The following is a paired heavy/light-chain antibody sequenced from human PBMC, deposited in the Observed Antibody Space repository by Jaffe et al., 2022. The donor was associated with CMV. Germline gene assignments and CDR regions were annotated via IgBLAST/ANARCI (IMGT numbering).Light chain of an antibody. CDR1: QSVSGSS. CDR3: QQYVISPPT. J-gene: IGKJ1*01. V-gene: IGKV3-20*01. CDR2: GAS. Sequence: EFVLTQSPATLSLSPGERATLSCRAGQSVSGSSLGWYQQIPGQAPRLLIYGASNRATGIPDRFSGSESGTDFTLTISRLEPEDFAVYYCQQYVISPPTFGQGTKVEI.
Heavy chain of an antibody. CDR2: ISSSGTYI. V-gene: IGHV3-21*01. CDR3: ARDQGGRLPHQFDY. D-gene: IGHD2-15*01. J-gene: IGHJ4*02. Sequence: EVQLVESGGGLVKPGGSLRLSCAASGFSFSGYNMNWVRQAPGKGLEWVSFISSSGTYIYYADSVRGRFTISRDNAKNSLYLQMNSLRAEDTAVYYCARDQGGRLPHQFDYWGQGTQVTVSS. CDR1: GFSFSGYN.